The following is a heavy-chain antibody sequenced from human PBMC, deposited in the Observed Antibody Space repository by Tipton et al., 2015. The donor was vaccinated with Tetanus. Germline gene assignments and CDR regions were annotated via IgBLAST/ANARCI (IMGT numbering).Heavy chain of an antibody. Sequence: TLSLTCAVYGGSFSGYYWSWIRQPPGKGLEWIGEINHSGSINYNPSLKSRVTISVDTSKNQFSLKLSSVTAADTAVYYCARTYDSSGYYYFYFDYWGQGTLVTVSS. CDR3: ARTYDSSGYYYFYFDY. CDR2: INHSGSI. V-gene: IGHV4-34*01. D-gene: IGHD3-22*01. J-gene: IGHJ4*02. CDR1: GGSFSGYY.